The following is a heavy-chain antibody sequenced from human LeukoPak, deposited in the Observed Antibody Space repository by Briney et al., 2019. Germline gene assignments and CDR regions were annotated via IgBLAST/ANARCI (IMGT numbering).Heavy chain of an antibody. CDR1: GGSISSGAYY. D-gene: IGHD2-2*01. J-gene: IGHJ5*02. CDR3: ARDPVVPAANWFDP. CDR2: ISSSSSYI. V-gene: IGHV3-21*01. Sequence: ETLSLTCTVAGGSISSGAYYWNWVRQAPGKGLEWVSSISSSSSYIYYADSVKGRFTISRDNAKNSLYLQMNSLRAEDTAVYYCARDPVVPAANWFDPWGQGTLVTVSS.